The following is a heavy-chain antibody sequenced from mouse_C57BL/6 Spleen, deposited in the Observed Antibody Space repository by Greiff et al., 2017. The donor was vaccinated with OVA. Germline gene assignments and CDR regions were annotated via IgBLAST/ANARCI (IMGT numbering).Heavy chain of an antibody. CDR3: ARAPIITTVVATYYYAMDY. CDR2: INPSNGGT. Sequence: VQLQQPGTELVKPGASVKLSCKASGYTFTSYWMHWVKQRPGQGLEWIGNINPSNGGTNYNEKFKSKATLTVDKSSSTAYMQLSSLTSEDSAVYYCARAPIITTVVATYYYAMDYWGQGTSVTVSS. V-gene: IGHV1-53*01. CDR1: GYTFTSYW. J-gene: IGHJ4*01. D-gene: IGHD1-1*01.